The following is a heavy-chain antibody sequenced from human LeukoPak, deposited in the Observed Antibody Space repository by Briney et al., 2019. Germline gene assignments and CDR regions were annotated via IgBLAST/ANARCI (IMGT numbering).Heavy chain of an antibody. CDR1: GFTLSDYS. D-gene: IGHD5-24*01. V-gene: IGHV3-48*01. Sequence: GGSLRLSCAASGFTLSDYSMNWVRQAPGKGLEWISYIGFSSGNTKYADSVKGRFTISGDKAKNSLYLQMNSLRVEDTAVYYCARDYKYAFDNWGQGTLVTVSS. CDR3: ARDYKYAFDN. CDR2: IGFSSGNT. J-gene: IGHJ4*02.